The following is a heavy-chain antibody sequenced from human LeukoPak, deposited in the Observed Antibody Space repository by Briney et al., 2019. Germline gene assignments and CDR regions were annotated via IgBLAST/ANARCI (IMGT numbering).Heavy chain of an antibody. J-gene: IGHJ3*02. CDR2: IYYSGST. Sequence: SETVSLTCTVSGGSISSYYWSWIRQPPGKGLEWIGYIYYSGSTNYNPSLKSRVTISVDTSKNQFSLKLSSVTAADTAVYYCASTPGYSSSSYSDAFDIWGQGTMVTVSS. D-gene: IGHD6-13*01. CDR3: ASTPGYSSSSYSDAFDI. CDR1: GGSISSYY. V-gene: IGHV4-59*01.